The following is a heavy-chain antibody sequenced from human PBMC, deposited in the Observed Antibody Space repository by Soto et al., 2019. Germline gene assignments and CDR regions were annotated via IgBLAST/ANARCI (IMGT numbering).Heavy chain of an antibody. Sequence: QVQLEESGGGVVQPGRSLRLSCEASGFTFNTYSMHWVRQPPGKGLEWLAAIWYDGTQKYYADSVKGRFIISRDNSKKTVDLEMDSLGAEDTAVYYWARGRGATVAGLWHFNSWGQGTLVTVSS. CDR2: IWYDGTQK. J-gene: IGHJ4*02. CDR3: ARGRGATVAGLWHFNS. D-gene: IGHD4-17*01. CDR1: GFTFNTYS. V-gene: IGHV3-33*01.